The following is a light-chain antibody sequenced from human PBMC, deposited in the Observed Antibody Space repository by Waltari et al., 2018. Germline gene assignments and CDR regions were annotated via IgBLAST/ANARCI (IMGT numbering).Light chain of an antibody. Sequence: DIELTQTPSFLSASIGDGVTITCRASQSINSQFACYQRKPAEAPKLLIYAASTMQSGIPSRIMSSGSATDVSLTISSLQPDDFATYYCQQVNSYPLPFGAGTTVEIK. CDR1: QSINSQ. V-gene: IGKV1-9*01. CDR3: QQVNSYPLP. CDR2: AAS. J-gene: IGKJ4*01.